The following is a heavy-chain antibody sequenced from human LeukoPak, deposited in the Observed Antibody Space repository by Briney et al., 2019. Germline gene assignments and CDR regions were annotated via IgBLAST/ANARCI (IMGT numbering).Heavy chain of an antibody. CDR1: GFTFSSHG. CDR2: ISDDGSTE. V-gene: IGHV3-30*18. J-gene: IGHJ4*02. Sequence: GGSLRLSCAASGFTFSSHGMHWVRQAPGKGLECVAVISDDGSTEYYADSVKGRFTISRDNSKNTVSLQMNSLRDDDTAVFYCTKEGATGSRYNFDYWGPGTLVTVSS. D-gene: IGHD2-15*01. CDR3: TKEGATGSRYNFDY.